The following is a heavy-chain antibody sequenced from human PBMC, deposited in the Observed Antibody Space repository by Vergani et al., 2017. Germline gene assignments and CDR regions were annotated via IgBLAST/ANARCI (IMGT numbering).Heavy chain of an antibody. V-gene: IGHV4-34*01. J-gene: IGHJ4*02. CDR2: SNHSGST. D-gene: IGHD6-19*01. CDR3: ARSYPTTYSSGRRNPPFDY. Sequence: QVQLQQWGAGLLKPSETLSLTCAVYGGSFSGYYWSWICQPPGKGLEWIGESNHSGSTNYNPSLKSRVTISVDTSKNQFSLKLSSVTAADTAVYYCARSYPTTYSSGRRNPPFDYWGQGTLVTVSS. CDR1: GGSFSGYY.